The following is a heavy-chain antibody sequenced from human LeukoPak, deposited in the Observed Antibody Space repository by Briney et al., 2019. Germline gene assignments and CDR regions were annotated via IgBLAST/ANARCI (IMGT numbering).Heavy chain of an antibody. J-gene: IGHJ6*02. Sequence: GGSLRLSCAASGFTVSSNYMSWVRQAPGKGLEWVSVIYSGGSTYYADSVKGRFTISRDNSKNTLYLQMNSLRAEDTAVYYCAKTPNFYPYYDFWSGYSYGMDVWGQGTTVTVSS. CDR2: IYSGGST. CDR3: AKTPNFYPYYDFWSGYSYGMDV. D-gene: IGHD3-3*01. CDR1: GFTVSSNY. V-gene: IGHV3-53*05.